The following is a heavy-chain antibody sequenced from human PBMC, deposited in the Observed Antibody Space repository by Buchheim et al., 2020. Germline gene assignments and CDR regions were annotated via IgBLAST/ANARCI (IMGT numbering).Heavy chain of an antibody. J-gene: IGHJ5*02. CDR3: ARGSWQLVYECWFDP. Sequence: QVQLQQWGAGLLKPSETLSLTCAVYGGSFSGYYWSWIRQPPGKGLEWIGEINHSGSTNYNPSLKSRVTISVDTSKNQFSLKLSSVTAADTAVYYCARGSWQLVYECWFDPWGQGTL. CDR2: INHSGST. V-gene: IGHV4-34*01. CDR1: GGSFSGYY. D-gene: IGHD6-6*01.